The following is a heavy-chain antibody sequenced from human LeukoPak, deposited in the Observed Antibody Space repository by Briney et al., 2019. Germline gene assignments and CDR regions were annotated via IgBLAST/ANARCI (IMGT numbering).Heavy chain of an antibody. V-gene: IGHV3-66*02. CDR3: ARDIAGVGWFDP. Sequence: GGSLRLSCAASGFTVSSNYMSRVRQAPGKGLEWVSVIYSGGSTYYADSVKGRFTISRDNSKNTLYLQMNSLRAEDTAVYYCARDIAGVGWFDPWGQGTLVTVSS. D-gene: IGHD6-13*01. J-gene: IGHJ5*02. CDR2: IYSGGST. CDR1: GFTVSSNY.